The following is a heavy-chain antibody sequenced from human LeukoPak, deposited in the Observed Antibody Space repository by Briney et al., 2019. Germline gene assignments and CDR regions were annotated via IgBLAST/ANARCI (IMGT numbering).Heavy chain of an antibody. CDR2: IIPILGIA. V-gene: IGHV1-69*04. CDR3: ARDQDYYDSSGYPYYFDY. Sequence: SVKVSCKASGGTFSSYTVSWVRQAPGQGLEWMGRIIPILGIANYAQKFQGRVTITADKSTSTAYMELSSLRSEDTAVHYCARDQDYYDSSGYPYYFDYWGQGTLVTVSS. CDR1: GGTFSSYT. J-gene: IGHJ4*02. D-gene: IGHD3-22*01.